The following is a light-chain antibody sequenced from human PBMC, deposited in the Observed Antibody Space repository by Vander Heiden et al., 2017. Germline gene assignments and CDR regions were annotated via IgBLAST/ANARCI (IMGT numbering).Light chain of an antibody. CDR2: KNY. Sequence: QSVLTQPPSVSVAPGQRVTISCTGHSANLGAGSDVHWYQQFPGTAPKLVIYKNYHRPSGVPDRFSGSKSGTSASLAITGLQAEDEAYYFCQSYDSSLILFGGGTNLTVL. J-gene: IGLJ3*02. CDR1: SANLGAGSD. V-gene: IGLV1-40*01. CDR3: QSYDSSLIL.